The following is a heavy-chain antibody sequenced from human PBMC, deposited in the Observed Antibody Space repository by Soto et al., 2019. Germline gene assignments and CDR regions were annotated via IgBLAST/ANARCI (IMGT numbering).Heavy chain of an antibody. CDR2: ISISGATT. D-gene: IGHD5-12*01. J-gene: IGHJ6*03. Sequence: QVQLVESGGDLVEPGGSLRLSCEASGFMFTDYYMSWVGQAPGKGLEWVSYISISGATTYYAESVKGRFTISRDNAKNSLFLQMNSLIADDTAVYYCARDVRYSGNDYSFYYYMDVWGEGTTVTVSS. CDR3: ARDVRYSGNDYSFYYYMDV. V-gene: IGHV3-11*01. CDR1: GFMFTDYY.